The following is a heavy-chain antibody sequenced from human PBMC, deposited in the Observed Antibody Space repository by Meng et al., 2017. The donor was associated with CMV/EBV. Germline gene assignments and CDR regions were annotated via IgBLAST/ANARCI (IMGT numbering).Heavy chain of an antibody. D-gene: IGHD6-13*01. V-gene: IGHV3-30*02. CDR1: GFTFSSYG. CDR3: AKGRIAAAGASPAYYYYYGMDV. Sequence: GESLKISCAASGFTFSSYGMHWVRQAPGKGLEWVAFIRYDGSSKYYADSVKGRFTISRDNSKNTLYLQMNSLRAEDTAVYYCAKGRIAAAGASPAYYYYYGMDVWGQGTTVTVSS. CDR2: IRYDGSSK. J-gene: IGHJ6*02.